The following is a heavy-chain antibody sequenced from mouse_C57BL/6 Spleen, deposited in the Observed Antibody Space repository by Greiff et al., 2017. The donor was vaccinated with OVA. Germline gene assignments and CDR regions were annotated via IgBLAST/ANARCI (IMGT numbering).Heavy chain of an antibody. D-gene: IGHD1-1*01. CDR2: IYPSDSET. V-gene: IGHV1-61*01. J-gene: IGHJ1*03. CDR3: AMAYSSSYGYFDV. CDR1: GYTFTSYW. Sequence: QVQLQQPGAELVRPGSSVKLSCKASGYTFTSYWMDWVKQRPGQGLEWIGNIYPSDSETHYNQKFKDKATLTVDKSSSTAYMQLSSLTSEDSAVYYCAMAYSSSYGYFDVWGTGTTVTVSS.